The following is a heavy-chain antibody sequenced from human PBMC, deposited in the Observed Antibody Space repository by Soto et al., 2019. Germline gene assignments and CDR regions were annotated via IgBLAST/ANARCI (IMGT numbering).Heavy chain of an antibody. J-gene: IGHJ4*02. V-gene: IGHV1-69*01. CDR2: IIPIFGTA. CDR3: AREGPDSTYCYDSSGYHPGFDY. D-gene: IGHD3-22*01. Sequence: QVQLVQSGAEVKKPGSSVKVSCKASGGTFSSYAISWVRQAPGQGLEWMGGIIPIFGTANYAQKFQGRVTITADEPTSTAYMELSSLRPEDTAVYYCAREGPDSTYCYDSSGYHPGFDYWGQGTLVTVSS. CDR1: GGTFSSYA.